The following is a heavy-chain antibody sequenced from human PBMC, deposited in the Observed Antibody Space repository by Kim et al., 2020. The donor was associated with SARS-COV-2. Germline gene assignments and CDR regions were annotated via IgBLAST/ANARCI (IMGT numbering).Heavy chain of an antibody. J-gene: IGHJ4*02. CDR3: ASNHYYDSSGYYYE. D-gene: IGHD3-22*01. V-gene: IGHV3-48*02. Sequence: DTVKGRFTISRDNAKNSLYLQMNSLRDEDTAVYYCASNHYYDSSGYYYEWGQGTLVTVSS.